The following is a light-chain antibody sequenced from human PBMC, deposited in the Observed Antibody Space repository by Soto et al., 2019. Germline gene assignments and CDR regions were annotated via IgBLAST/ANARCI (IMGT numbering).Light chain of an antibody. CDR2: EVS. CDR1: SSDVGYYNY. J-gene: IGLJ1*01. CDR3: SSVADGQFV. Sequence: QSALTQPPFASGSPGQSVTISCTGTSSDVGYYNYVSWYQQHPGRAPTLMIYEVSERPSGVPARFSGSKSGNTAYLTVSGLQAEDEADYYCSSVADGQFVFGTGTKVTVL. V-gene: IGLV2-8*01.